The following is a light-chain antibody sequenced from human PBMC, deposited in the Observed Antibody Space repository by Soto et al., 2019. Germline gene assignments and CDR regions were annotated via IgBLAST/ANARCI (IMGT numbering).Light chain of an antibody. CDR3: SSYTSSSTLGV. V-gene: IGLV2-14*03. CDR2: EVS. J-gene: IGLJ1*01. CDR1: SSDIGGYNY. Sequence: QSALTQPASVSGSLGQSITISCTGTSSDIGGYNYVSWHQQHPGKAPQLMIYEVSNRPSGVSNRFSGSKSGNTASLTISGLQAEDEADYYCSSYTSSSTLGVFGTATKLTVL.